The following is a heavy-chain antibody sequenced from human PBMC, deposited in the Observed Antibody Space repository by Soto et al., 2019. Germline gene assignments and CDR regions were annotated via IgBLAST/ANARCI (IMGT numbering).Heavy chain of an antibody. V-gene: IGHV4-39*01. CDR1: GGSISSNSHY. CDR3: ARVGVVYSMDV. J-gene: IGHJ6*02. CDR2: LYYSGST. Sequence: LSLTCKVSGGSISSNSHYWGWIRQPPGKGLEWIGSLYYSGSTYYNPSLRSRVTISVDTSKSQFSLELSSVTAADTAVYYCARVGVVYSMDVWGQGTTVTVSS. D-gene: IGHD3-3*01.